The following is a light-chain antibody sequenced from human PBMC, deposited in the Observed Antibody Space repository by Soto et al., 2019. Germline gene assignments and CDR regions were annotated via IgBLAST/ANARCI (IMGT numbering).Light chain of an antibody. Sequence: DIQMTQSPSSLSASVGDRVTITCRASQSIRSYLNWYQQKPVKAPKLLIYAASILQSGVPSRFSGSGSVTDFAVTISSLQPEDFATYYCQQFYSTPWTFGQGTKVEIK. V-gene: IGKV1-39*01. CDR3: QQFYSTPWT. J-gene: IGKJ1*01. CDR2: AAS. CDR1: QSIRSY.